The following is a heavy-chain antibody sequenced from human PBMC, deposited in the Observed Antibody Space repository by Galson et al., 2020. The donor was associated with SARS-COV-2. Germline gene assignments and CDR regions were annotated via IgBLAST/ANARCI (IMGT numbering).Heavy chain of an antibody. V-gene: IGHV1-69*13. Sequence: SVKVSCKASGGTFSSYAISWVRQAPGQGLEWMGGIIPIFGTANYAQKFQGRVTITADESTSTAYMELSSLRSEDTAVYYCASSHYYDSSGYYYGSFRRRGSRYGMDVWGQGTTVTVSS. CDR1: GGTFSSYA. CDR3: ASSHYYDSSGYYYGSFRRRGSRYGMDV. CDR2: IIPIFGTA. J-gene: IGHJ6*02. D-gene: IGHD3-22*01.